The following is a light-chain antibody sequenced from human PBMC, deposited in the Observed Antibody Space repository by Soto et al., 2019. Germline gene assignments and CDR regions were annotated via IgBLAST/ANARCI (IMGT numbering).Light chain of an antibody. V-gene: IGLV2-14*01. CDR1: SSDVGHYNY. J-gene: IGLJ2*01. Sequence: QSALTQPASVSGSPGQSITISCTGTSSDVGHYNYVSWYQQHPGKAPKLMIYEVSNRPSGVSNRFSGSKSGNTASLAISGLQAEDEADYYCTSYTTSIPLIFGGGTKVTVL. CDR2: EVS. CDR3: TSYTTSIPLI.